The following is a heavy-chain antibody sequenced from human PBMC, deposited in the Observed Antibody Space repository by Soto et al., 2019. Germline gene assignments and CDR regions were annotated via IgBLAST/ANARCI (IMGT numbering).Heavy chain of an antibody. V-gene: IGHV4-59*08. D-gene: IGHD1-26*01. CDR2: IYYSGST. J-gene: IGHJ4*02. CDR1: GGSISSYY. CDR3: ARLPSGSYYYDY. Sequence: SETLSLTCTVSGGSISSYYWSWIRQPPGKGLEWIGYIYYSGSTNYNPSLKSRVTISVDTSKNQFSLKLNSVTAADTAVYYCARLPSGSYYYDYWGQGTLVTVSS.